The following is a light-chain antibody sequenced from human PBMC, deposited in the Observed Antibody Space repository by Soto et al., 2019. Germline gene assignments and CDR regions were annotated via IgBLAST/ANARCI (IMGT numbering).Light chain of an antibody. V-gene: IGKV3-20*01. CDR2: GVS. J-gene: IGKJ1*01. CDR1: QSVSSTF. Sequence: EIVLTQSPGTLSLSPGERATLSCRASQSVSSTFLAWYQQNPGQAPRLLIYGVSKRATGIPDRFSGSGSGTDFTLTISRLEPEDFAVYFCGQFVSAPPRTFGQGTKVEIK. CDR3: GQFVSAPPRT.